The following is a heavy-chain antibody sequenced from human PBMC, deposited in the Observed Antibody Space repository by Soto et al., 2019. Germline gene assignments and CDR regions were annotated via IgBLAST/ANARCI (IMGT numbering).Heavy chain of an antibody. CDR1: GGSISSGGYY. CDR3: ARSRVGAPSAFDI. V-gene: IGHV4-31*03. CDR2: IYYSGST. J-gene: IGHJ3*02. D-gene: IGHD1-26*01. Sequence: SETLSLTCTVSGGSISSGGYYWSWIRQHPGKGLEWIGYIYYSGSTYYNPSLKSRVTISGDTSKNQFSLKLSSVTAADTAVYYCARSRVGAPSAFDIWGQGTMVTVSS.